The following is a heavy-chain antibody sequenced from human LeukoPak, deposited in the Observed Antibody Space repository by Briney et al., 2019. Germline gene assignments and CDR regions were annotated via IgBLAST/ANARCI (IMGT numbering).Heavy chain of an antibody. Sequence: SETLSLTCTVSGGSISSYYWSWIRQPPGKGLEWIGYIYYSGSTNYNPSLKSRVTISVDTSKNQFSLKLSSVTAADTAVYYCARPQDYGDGAFDIWGQGTMVTVSS. CDR3: ARPQDYGDGAFDI. CDR1: GGSISSYY. CDR2: IYYSGST. D-gene: IGHD4-17*01. V-gene: IGHV4-59*08. J-gene: IGHJ3*02.